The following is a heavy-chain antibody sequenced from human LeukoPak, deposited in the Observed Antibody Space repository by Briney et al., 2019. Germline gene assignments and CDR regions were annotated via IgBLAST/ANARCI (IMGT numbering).Heavy chain of an antibody. V-gene: IGHV4-39*07. J-gene: IGHJ4*02. D-gene: IGHD3-10*01. CDR2: FYYSGST. CDR3: ARDTAFGVQIPGFYGLDL. Sequence: PSETLSLTCTVSGGSISNSDYYWGWIRQPPGKGLEWIGTFYYSGSTYYNPSLKSRLTISLDKAKNQISLDVRSVTAADTAVYFCARDTAFGVQIPGFYGLDLWGQGALVTVSS. CDR1: GGSISNSDYY.